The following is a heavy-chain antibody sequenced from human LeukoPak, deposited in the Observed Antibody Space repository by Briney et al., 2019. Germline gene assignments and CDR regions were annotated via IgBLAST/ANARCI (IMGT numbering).Heavy chain of an antibody. J-gene: IGHJ4*02. D-gene: IGHD5/OR15-5a*01. V-gene: IGHV4-39*01. CDR3: ARADRDNVYNHRVDS. CDR1: GGSISSSGYY. Sequence: PSETLSLTCTVSGGSISSSGYYWDWLRQPPGKGLEWIGSIYYSGDTYYNPSLKSRVTISADTSENQFSLKLTSVTAADTAVYYCARADRDNVYNHRVDSWGQGTLVTVSS. CDR2: IYYSGDT.